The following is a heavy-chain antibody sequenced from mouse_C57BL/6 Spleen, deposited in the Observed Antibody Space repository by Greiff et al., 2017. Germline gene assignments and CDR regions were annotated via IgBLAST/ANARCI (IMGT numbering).Heavy chain of an antibody. CDR3: AREGKGPYYAMDY. J-gene: IGHJ4*01. CDR2: IYPGDGDT. V-gene: IGHV1-82*01. CDR1: GYAFSSSW. Sequence: QVQLQQSGPELVKPGASVKISCKASGYAFSSSWMNWVKQRPGKGLEWIGRIYPGDGDTNYNGTFKGKATLTADKSSSTAYMQLSSLTSEDSAVYFCAREGKGPYYAMDYWGQGTSVTVSS. D-gene: IGHD1-3*01.